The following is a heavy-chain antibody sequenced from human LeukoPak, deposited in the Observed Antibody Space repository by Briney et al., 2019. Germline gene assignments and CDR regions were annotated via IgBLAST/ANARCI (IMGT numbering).Heavy chain of an antibody. V-gene: IGHV4-31*03. D-gene: IGHD3-22*01. CDR3: ARLAITEILGMAV. CDR2: IYYSGST. CDR1: GGSISSGGYY. Sequence: TLSLTCTVSGGSISSGGYYWSWIRQHPGKGLEWIGYIYYSGSTYYNPSLKSRVTISVDTSKNQFSLKLSSVTAADTAVYYCARLAITEILGMAVWGQGTTVTVSS. J-gene: IGHJ6*02.